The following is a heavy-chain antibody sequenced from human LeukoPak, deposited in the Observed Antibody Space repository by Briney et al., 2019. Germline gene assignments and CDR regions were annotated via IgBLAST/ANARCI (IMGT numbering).Heavy chain of an antibody. CDR3: AKDKGYSYGIFDY. J-gene: IGHJ4*02. V-gene: IGHV3-15*01. CDR1: GFTFSNAW. CDR2: IKSKTDGGTT. Sequence: GGSLRLSCAASGFTFSNAWMSWVRQAPGKGLEWVGRIKSKTDGGTTDYAAPVKGRFTISRDDSKNTLYLQMNSLRAEDTAVYYCAKDKGYSYGIFDYWGQGTLVTVSS. D-gene: IGHD5-18*01.